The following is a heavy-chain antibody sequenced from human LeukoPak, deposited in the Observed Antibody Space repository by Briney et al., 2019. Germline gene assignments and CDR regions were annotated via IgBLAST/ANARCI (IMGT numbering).Heavy chain of an antibody. Sequence: GESLEISRNVSGYSFATYWIGWVRLMPGKGLECMGIIYPGDSDTRYSPSFQGQVTISADKSISTAYLQWSSLRPSDTAMYYCARRAVASSVGNFWFDSWGQGTLVTVSS. V-gene: IGHV5-51*01. J-gene: IGHJ5*01. CDR2: IYPGDSDT. D-gene: IGHD6-19*01. CDR3: ARRAVASSVGNFWFDS. CDR1: GYSFATYW.